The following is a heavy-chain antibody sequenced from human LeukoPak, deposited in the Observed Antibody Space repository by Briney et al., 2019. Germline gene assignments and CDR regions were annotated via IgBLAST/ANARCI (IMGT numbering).Heavy chain of an antibody. CDR2: ISSSSSYI. Sequence: PGGSLRLSCAASGFTFSSYSMNWVRQAPGKGLEWVSSISSSSSYIYYADSVKGRFTISRDNAKNSLYLQMNSLRAGDTAVYYCATSIAVADDFDYWGQGTLVTVSS. V-gene: IGHV3-21*01. CDR3: ATSIAVADDFDY. CDR1: GFTFSSYS. J-gene: IGHJ4*02. D-gene: IGHD6-19*01.